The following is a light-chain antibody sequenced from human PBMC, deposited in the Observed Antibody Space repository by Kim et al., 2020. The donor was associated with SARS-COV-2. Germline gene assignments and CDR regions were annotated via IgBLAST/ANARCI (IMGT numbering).Light chain of an antibody. CDR3: SSYAGSNWV. V-gene: IGLV2-8*01. CDR2: EVS. CDR1: SSDVGGYNY. Sequence: PGQSVPISCTGTSSDVGGYNYVAWYQQHPGKAPKLMIYEVSKRPSGVPDRFSGSKSGNTASLTVSGLQAEDEADYYCSSYAGSNWVFGGGTQLTVL. J-gene: IGLJ3*02.